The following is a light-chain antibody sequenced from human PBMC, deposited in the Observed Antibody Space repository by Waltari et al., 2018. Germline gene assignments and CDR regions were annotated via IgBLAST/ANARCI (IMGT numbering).Light chain of an antibody. CDR2: LGS. J-gene: IGKJ3*01. CDR1: QSLLHSNGYSF. CDR3: MQALQTPFT. V-gene: IGKV2-28*01. Sequence: DIVMTQSPLSLPVTPGEPASISCRSSQSLLHSNGYSFLEWYLQKPGQSPQLLIYLGSSRASGVPDRFSGSGSGTDFTLKISRVEAEDVGVYYCMQALQTPFTFGPGTKVDIK.